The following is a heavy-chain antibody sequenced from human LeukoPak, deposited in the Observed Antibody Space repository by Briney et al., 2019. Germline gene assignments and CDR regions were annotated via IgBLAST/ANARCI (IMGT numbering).Heavy chain of an antibody. V-gene: IGHV3-9*01. D-gene: IGHD6-19*01. Sequence: XSWNSGSIGYADSVKGRFTISRDNAKNSLYLQMNSLRAEDTALYYCAKLRLPGIAVAGPLDYWGQGTLVTVSS. CDR3: AKLRLPGIAVAGPLDY. J-gene: IGHJ4*02. CDR2: XSWNSGSI.